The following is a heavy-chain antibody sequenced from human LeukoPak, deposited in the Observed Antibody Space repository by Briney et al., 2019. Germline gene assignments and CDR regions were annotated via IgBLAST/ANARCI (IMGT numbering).Heavy chain of an antibody. CDR1: GGSISGYY. CDR2: VYTSGST. V-gene: IGHV4-4*07. D-gene: IGHD3-10*01. J-gene: IGHJ3*02. Sequence: PSETLSLTCSVSGGSISGYYWSWLRQPAGKGLEWLGRVYTSGSTNYNPSLKSRVTISMDTSKNQFSLKLSSVTAADTAVYYCARDGRQRVTMDTGALDIWGQGTMVTVSS. CDR3: ARDGRQRVTMDTGALDI.